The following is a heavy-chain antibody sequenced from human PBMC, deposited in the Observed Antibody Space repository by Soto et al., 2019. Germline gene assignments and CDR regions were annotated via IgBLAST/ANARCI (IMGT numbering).Heavy chain of an antibody. V-gene: IGHV4-34*01. CDR2: INRSEDT. Sequence: SETLSLTCAVYGESFTGYYWNWHRQTPGKGLEWIGEINRSEDTNYTPSLKSRVTISVDTSKKQFSLTLSSVTAADTAVYYCARGRRSLTRVIAAAMSGFDIWGQGTMVTVSS. J-gene: IGHJ3*02. CDR1: GESFTGYY. CDR3: ARGRRSLTRVIAAAMSGFDI. D-gene: IGHD2-2*01.